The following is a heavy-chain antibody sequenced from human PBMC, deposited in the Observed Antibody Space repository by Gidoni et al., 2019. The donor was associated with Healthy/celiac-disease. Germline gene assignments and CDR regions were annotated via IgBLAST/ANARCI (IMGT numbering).Heavy chain of an antibody. CDR3: ARGGGGDSFGY. J-gene: IGHJ4*02. D-gene: IGHD3-10*01. CDR1: GGSFRGYY. CDR2: INHSGST. V-gene: IGHV4-34*01. Sequence: QVQLQQWGAGLLKPSETLSLTCAVYGGSFRGYYWSWIRQPPGKGLEWIGEINHSGSTNYNPSLKSRVTISVDTSKNQFSLKLSSVTAADTAVYYCARGGGGDSFGYWGQGTLVTVSS.